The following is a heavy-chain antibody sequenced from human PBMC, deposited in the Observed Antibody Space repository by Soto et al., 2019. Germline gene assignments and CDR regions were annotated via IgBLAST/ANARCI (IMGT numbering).Heavy chain of an antibody. CDR3: ARVKASGVNFDY. V-gene: IGHV4-4*02. J-gene: IGHJ4*02. Sequence: QVQLQESGPGLVKPSGTLSLTCAVSGGSISSNNWWRWVRQPPGKGLEWIGEIYHSGCTNYNPSLKSRVSISVYKSKSQFSLKLSSVTAADTAVYYCARVKASGVNFDYWGQGTLVTVSS. CDR1: GGSISSNNW. D-gene: IGHD6-25*01. CDR2: IYHSGCT.